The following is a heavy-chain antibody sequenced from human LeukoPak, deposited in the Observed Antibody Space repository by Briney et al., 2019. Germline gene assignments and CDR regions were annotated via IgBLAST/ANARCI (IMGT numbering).Heavy chain of an antibody. CDR1: GGSISSANMY. CDR3: ARVDMATFFDY. CDR2: ISYSGST. D-gene: IGHD5-24*01. J-gene: IGHJ4*02. V-gene: IGHV4-30-4*01. Sequence: SQTLSLTCNVSGGSISSANMYGSWIRQPPGKGLEWIGYISYSGSTYYNASLKSRVTISFDTSNNRFALKLTSMTAADTAIYFCARVDMATFFDYWGQGALVTVSS.